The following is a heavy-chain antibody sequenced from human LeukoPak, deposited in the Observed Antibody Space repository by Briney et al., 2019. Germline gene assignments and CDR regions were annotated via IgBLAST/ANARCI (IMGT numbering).Heavy chain of an antibody. CDR1: GFTFSSYA. CDR2: ISGSGGST. Sequence: PGGSLRLSCAASGFTFSSYAMSWVRQAPGKGLEWVSAISGSGGSTYYAGSVKGRFTISRDNSKNTLYLQMNSLRAEDTAVYYCATGRLLYGERYWGQGTLVTVSS. CDR3: ATGRLLYGERY. D-gene: IGHD4-17*01. V-gene: IGHV3-23*01. J-gene: IGHJ4*02.